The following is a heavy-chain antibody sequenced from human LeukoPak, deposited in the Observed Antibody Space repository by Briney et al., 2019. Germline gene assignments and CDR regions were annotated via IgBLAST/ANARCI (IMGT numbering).Heavy chain of an antibody. CDR2: VNHGRST. D-gene: IGHD3-3*01. CDR1: GGSCSGYY. CDR3: ARGREQNRSTIFGVVIPRRFDY. Sequence: KPSETLSRNGAVYGGSCSGYYWSWIRQPPGNGLEWIGEVNHGRSTNYSPYSKSRINISVDTSKIQFSPKLSSVTAADTAVYYCARGREQNRSTIFGVVIPRRFDYWGQGTLVLVSS. J-gene: IGHJ4*02. V-gene: IGHV4-34*01.